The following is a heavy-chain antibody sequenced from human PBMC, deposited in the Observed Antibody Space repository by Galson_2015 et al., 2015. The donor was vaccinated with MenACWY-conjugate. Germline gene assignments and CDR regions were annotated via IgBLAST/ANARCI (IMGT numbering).Heavy chain of an antibody. CDR2: ITDSGGST. Sequence: SLRLSCAASGFTFSTYAMRWVRQAPGKGLEWVSSITDSGGSTYYADSVEGRFSISRDNSKNTLYLQMDSLRAEDTAVYYCARRTYSMDVWGQGTTVTVSS. CDR3: ARRTYSMDV. CDR1: GFTFSTYA. V-gene: IGHV3-23*01. D-gene: IGHD2-21*01. J-gene: IGHJ6*02.